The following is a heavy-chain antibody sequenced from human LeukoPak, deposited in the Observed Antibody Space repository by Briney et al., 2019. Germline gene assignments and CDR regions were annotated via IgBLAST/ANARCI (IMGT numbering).Heavy chain of an antibody. J-gene: IGHJ3*02. D-gene: IGHD1-26*01. CDR3: ARCGGVEWERAFDI. V-gene: IGHV5-51*01. CDR2: IYPGDSDT. Sequence: GESLKISCKGSGFSFNTYGIDWVRQTPGKGLEWMGIIYPGDSDTRYSPSFQGQVTISADKSISTAYLQWSSLKASDTAMYYCARCGGVEWERAFDIWGQGTMVTVSS. CDR1: GFSFNTYG.